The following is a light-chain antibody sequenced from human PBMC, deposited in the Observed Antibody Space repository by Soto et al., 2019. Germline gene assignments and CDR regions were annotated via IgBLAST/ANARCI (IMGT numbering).Light chain of an antibody. V-gene: IGKV1-5*01. CDR3: QQYNSYLYT. CDR2: AAS. CDR1: QTIMTY. J-gene: IGKJ2*01. Sequence: DIQMTQSPSTLSGSVGDRVTITCRASQTIMTYLNWYQLKPGKPPRLLIYAASSLQSGVPSRFSGSGSGTDFTLTISSLQPDDFATYYCQQYNSYLYTFGQGTKVDIK.